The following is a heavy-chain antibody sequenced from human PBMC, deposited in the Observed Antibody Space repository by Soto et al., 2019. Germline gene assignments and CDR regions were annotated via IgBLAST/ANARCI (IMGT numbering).Heavy chain of an antibody. CDR3: ASDRSGSYETFDY. CDR2: ISYNGIT. J-gene: IGHJ4*02. CDR1: GGPLSAYY. D-gene: IGHD5-12*01. Sequence: QVQLRESGPGQAKPSETLSLACSVSGGPLSAYYWTWIRQPPGKRLEWLGHISYNGITNYNPSLKSRVTMSVDTSKNQISLELSSVTVADTAIYYCASDRSGSYETFDYWGQGKLVTVSS. V-gene: IGHV4-59*12.